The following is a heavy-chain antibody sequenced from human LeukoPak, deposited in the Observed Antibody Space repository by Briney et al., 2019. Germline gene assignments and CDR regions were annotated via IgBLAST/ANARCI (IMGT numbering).Heavy chain of an antibody. CDR1: GGSISSYY. Sequence: SETLSLTCTVSGGSISSYYWSWIRQPPGKGLEWIGYIYYSGSTNYNPSLKSRVTISVDTSKNQFSLKLSSVTAADTAVYYCARDLGDEGYFQYWGQGTLVTVSS. D-gene: IGHD1-26*01. V-gene: IGHV4-59*01. CDR3: ARDLGDEGYFQY. J-gene: IGHJ1*01. CDR2: IYYSGST.